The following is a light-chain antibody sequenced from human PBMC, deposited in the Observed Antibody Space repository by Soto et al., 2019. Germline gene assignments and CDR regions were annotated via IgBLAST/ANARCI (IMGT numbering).Light chain of an antibody. CDR1: QSLLQSDGKTY. Sequence: DIMMTQSPLSLSVTPGQPASISCKSSQSLLQSDGKTYLFWLLQKPGQPPQLLIYEVSKRFSGVPERFSGSGSGTEFTLKISRVVAEDVGVYYCMQTIQLPITFGQGTRLDIK. CDR2: EVS. V-gene: IGKV2D-29*01. CDR3: MQTIQLPIT. J-gene: IGKJ5*01.